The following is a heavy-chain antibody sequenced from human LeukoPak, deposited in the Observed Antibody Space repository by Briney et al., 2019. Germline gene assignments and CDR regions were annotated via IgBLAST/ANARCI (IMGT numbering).Heavy chain of an antibody. Sequence: PGGSLRLSCAASGFTFSGYWMPWVRQAPGKGLEWVANIKQDGSEKHFADSVKGRFTISRDNAENSLYLQMNSLRAEDTAMYYCARGPIAAPGTDYWGQGTLVTVSS. D-gene: IGHD6-13*01. CDR3: ARGPIAAPGTDY. CDR2: IKQDGSEK. V-gene: IGHV3-7*01. CDR1: GFTFSGYW. J-gene: IGHJ4*02.